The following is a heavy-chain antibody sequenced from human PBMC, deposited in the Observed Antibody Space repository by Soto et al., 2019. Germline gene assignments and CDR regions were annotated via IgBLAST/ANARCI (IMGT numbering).Heavy chain of an antibody. CDR3: ARDYYDSSGYYPYFDY. CDR2: IYYSGST. CDR1: GGSISSGGYY. V-gene: IGHV4-31*03. Sequence: PSETLSLTCTVSGGSISSGGYYWSWIHQHPGKGLEWIGYIYYSGSTYYNPSLKSRVTISVDTSKNQFSLKLSSVTAADTAVYYCARDYYDSSGYYPYFDYWGQGTLVTVSS. J-gene: IGHJ4*02. D-gene: IGHD3-22*01.